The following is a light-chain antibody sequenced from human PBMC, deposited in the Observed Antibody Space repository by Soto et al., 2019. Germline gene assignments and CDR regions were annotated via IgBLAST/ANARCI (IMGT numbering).Light chain of an antibody. CDR3: QQYNSYSST. Sequence: DIQMTQSPSTLSASVGDRVTITCRASQSISSWLAWYQQKPGKAPKPLIYDASSLESGVPSRFSGSGSGTEFTLTISSLQPDDFATYSCQQYNSYSSTFGQGTKVDIK. CDR2: DAS. J-gene: IGKJ1*01. V-gene: IGKV1-5*01. CDR1: QSISSW.